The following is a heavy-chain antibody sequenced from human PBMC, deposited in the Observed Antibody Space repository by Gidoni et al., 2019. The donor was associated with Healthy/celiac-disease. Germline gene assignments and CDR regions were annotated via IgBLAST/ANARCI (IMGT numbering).Heavy chain of an antibody. V-gene: IGHV1-2*02. CDR2: INPNSGGT. J-gene: IGHJ5*02. CDR1: GYTFTGYY. Sequence: QVQLVQSGAEVKKPGASVKVSCKASGYTFTGYYMHWVRQAPGQGLEWMGWINPNSGGTNYAQKFQGRVTMTRDTSISTAYMELSRLRSDDTAVYYCARDATTVTTFPPCWFDPWGQGTLVTVSS. CDR3: ARDATTVTTFPPCWFDP. D-gene: IGHD4-17*01.